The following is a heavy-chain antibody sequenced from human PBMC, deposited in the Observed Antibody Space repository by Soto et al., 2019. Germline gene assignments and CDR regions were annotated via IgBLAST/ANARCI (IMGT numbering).Heavy chain of an antibody. CDR2: ISYDGSNK. CDR1: GFTVSSYA. Sequence: PGGSLRLSCAASGFTVSSYAMDWVRQAAGEGLEWVAVISYDGSNKYYADSVKGRFTISRDNSKNALYLQMNSLRAEDTAVYYCARPTETQAYSSGGMDVWGQGTTVTVSS. CDR3: ARPTETQAYSSGGMDV. J-gene: IGHJ6*02. V-gene: IGHV3-30-3*01. D-gene: IGHD6-25*01.